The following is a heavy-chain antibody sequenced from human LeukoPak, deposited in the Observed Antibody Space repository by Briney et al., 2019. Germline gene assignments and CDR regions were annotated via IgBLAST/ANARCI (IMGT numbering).Heavy chain of an antibody. CDR2: INHSGST. V-gene: IGHV4-34*01. D-gene: IGHD4/OR15-4a*01. J-gene: IGHJ4*02. CDR1: GGPFSGYY. Sequence: PSETLSLTCAVYGGPFSGYYWSWIRQPPGKGLEWIGEINHSGSTNYNPSLKSRVTISVDTSKNQFSLKLSSVTAADTAVYYCARGRTMVAFDYWGQGTLVTVSS. CDR3: ARGRTMVAFDY.